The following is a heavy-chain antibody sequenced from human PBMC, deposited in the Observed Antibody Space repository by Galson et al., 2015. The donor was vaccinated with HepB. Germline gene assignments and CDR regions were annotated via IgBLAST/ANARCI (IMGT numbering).Heavy chain of an antibody. Sequence: SLRLSCAASGFTFSNAWMSWVRQAPGKGLEWVGRIKSKTDGGTTDYATPVKGRFTISRDDSKNTLYLQMNSLKTEDTAVYYCTTGSTGAAAGMMYYYYGMDVWGQGTTVTVSS. V-gene: IGHV3-15*01. CDR3: TTGSTGAAAGMMYYYYGMDV. D-gene: IGHD6-13*01. J-gene: IGHJ6*02. CDR1: GFTFSNAW. CDR2: IKSKTDGGTT.